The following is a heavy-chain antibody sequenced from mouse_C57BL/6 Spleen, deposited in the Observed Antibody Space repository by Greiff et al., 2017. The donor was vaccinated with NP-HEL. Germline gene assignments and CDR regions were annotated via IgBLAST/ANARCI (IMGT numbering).Heavy chain of an antibody. D-gene: IGHD1-1*01. Sequence: QVQLQQPGAELVKPGASVKMSCKASGYTFTSYWITWVKQRPGQGLEWIGDIYPGSGSTNYNEKFKSKATLTVDTSSSTAYMQLSSLTSEDSAVYYCARYRDCYGYFDYWGQGTTLTVSS. CDR3: ARYRDCYGYFDY. J-gene: IGHJ2*01. CDR1: GYTFTSYW. CDR2: IYPGSGST. V-gene: IGHV1-55*01.